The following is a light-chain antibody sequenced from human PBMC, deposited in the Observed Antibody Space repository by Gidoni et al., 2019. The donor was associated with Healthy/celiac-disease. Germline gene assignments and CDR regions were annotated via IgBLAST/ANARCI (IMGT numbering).Light chain of an antibody. Sequence: EIVMTQSPATLSVSPGERATLSCRASQSVSTNLAWYLQKPGQAPRLLIYDASTRATGIPARFSGSGSGTEFTLTISSLQSEDFAVYYCQQSNNWPFTFXPXTTVDIK. CDR2: DAS. J-gene: IGKJ3*01. CDR3: QQSNNWPFT. V-gene: IGKV3-15*01. CDR1: QSVSTN.